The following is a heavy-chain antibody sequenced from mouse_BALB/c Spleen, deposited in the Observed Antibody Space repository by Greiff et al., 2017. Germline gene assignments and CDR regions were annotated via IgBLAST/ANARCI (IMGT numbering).Heavy chain of an antibody. CDR1: GYTFTSYW. V-gene: IGHV1-69*02. CDR3: TRSGYYGSSLY. Sequence: VQLQQPGAELVRPGASVKLSCKASGYTFTSYWINWVKQRPGQGLEWIGNIYPSDSYTNYNQKFKDKATLTVDKSSSTAYMQLSSPTSEDSAVYYCTRSGYYGSSLYWGQGTTLTVAS. J-gene: IGHJ2*01. D-gene: IGHD1-1*01. CDR2: IYPSDSYT.